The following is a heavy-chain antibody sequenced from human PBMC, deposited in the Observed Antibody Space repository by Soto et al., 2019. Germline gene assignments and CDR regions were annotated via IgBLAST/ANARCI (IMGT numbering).Heavy chain of an antibody. Sequence: QVQLVESGGGVVQPGRSLRLSCAASGFTFSSYGMHWVRQAPGKGLEWVAVISYDGSNKYYADSVKGRFTISRDNSKNTLYLQMNSLRAEDTAVYYCAKMGTYDSSGYYWGKVDYRGQGTLVTVSS. D-gene: IGHD3-22*01. J-gene: IGHJ4*02. CDR2: ISYDGSNK. CDR3: AKMGTYDSSGYYWGKVDY. CDR1: GFTFSSYG. V-gene: IGHV3-30*18.